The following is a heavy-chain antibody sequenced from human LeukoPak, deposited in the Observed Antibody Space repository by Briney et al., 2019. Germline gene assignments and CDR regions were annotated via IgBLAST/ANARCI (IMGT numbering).Heavy chain of an antibody. Sequence: SQTLSLTCTVSGGSISSGSYYWSWIRQPAGKGLEWIGRIYTSGSTNYDPSLKSRVTISVDTSKNQFSLKLSSVTAADTAVYYCARDSGVAALDYWGQGTLVTVSS. D-gene: IGHD2-21*01. J-gene: IGHJ4*02. V-gene: IGHV4-61*02. CDR2: IYTSGST. CDR3: ARDSGVAALDY. CDR1: GGSISSGSYY.